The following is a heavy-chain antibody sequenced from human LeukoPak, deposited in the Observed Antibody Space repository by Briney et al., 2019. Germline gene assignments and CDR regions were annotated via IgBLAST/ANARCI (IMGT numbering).Heavy chain of an antibody. CDR3: ARGPRSRDGYTRNYYYYGMDV. J-gene: IGHJ6*02. Sequence: PGGSLRLSCAASGFTFSSYDMHWVRQATGKGLEWVSAICTAGDTYYPGSVKGRFTISRENAKNSLYLQMNSLRAEDTAVYYRARGPRSRDGYTRNYYYYGMDVWGQGTTVTVSS. D-gene: IGHD5-24*01. CDR2: ICTAGDT. V-gene: IGHV3-13*01. CDR1: GFTFSSYD.